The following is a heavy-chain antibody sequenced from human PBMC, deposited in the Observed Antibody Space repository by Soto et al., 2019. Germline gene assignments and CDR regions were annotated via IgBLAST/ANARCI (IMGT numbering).Heavy chain of an antibody. V-gene: IGHV1-18*01. Sequence: QVQLVQSGAEVKKPGASVKVSCKASGYTLTSYGISWVRQAPGQGLEWMGWISAYNGNTNYAQKLQGRVTMNTDTYTRTAYMEMRSLRSDDTAVYYCARSSGIHEGVLVSYYYYGMDVWGQGTTVTVSS. CDR2: ISAYNGNT. J-gene: IGHJ6*02. D-gene: IGHD3-22*01. CDR1: GYTLTSYG. CDR3: ARSSGIHEGVLVSYYYYGMDV.